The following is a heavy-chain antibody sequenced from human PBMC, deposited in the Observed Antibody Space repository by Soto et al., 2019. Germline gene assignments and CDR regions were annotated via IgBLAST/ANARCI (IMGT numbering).Heavy chain of an antibody. CDR3: ARDIACSSSSCQGDNFDI. J-gene: IGHJ3*02. CDR1: GFSVTNNY. D-gene: IGHD2-2*01. V-gene: IGHV3-53*01. Sequence: QLVASGGGLIQPGESLTLSCEASGFSVTNNYMYWVRQAPGKGLEWVSLIYSGGGTHYADFVNGRFIISRDNSKNTLHLQMDKLRAEDTAIYYCARDIACSSSSCQGDNFDIWGRGKLVTVSP. CDR2: IYSGGGT.